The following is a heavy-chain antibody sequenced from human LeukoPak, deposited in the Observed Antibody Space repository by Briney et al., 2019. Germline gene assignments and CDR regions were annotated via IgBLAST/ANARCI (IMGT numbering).Heavy chain of an antibody. D-gene: IGHD4-17*01. CDR2: IIPIFGTA. CDR1: GGTFSSYA. V-gene: IGHV1-69*05. J-gene: IGHJ3*02. CDR3: ARDPSPTVTPNDAFDI. Sequence: SVKVSCKASGGTFSSYAISWVRQAPGQGLEWMGGIIPIFGTANYAQKFQGRVTITTDESTSTAYMELSSLRSEDTAVYYCARDPSPTVTPNDAFDIWGQGTMVTVSS.